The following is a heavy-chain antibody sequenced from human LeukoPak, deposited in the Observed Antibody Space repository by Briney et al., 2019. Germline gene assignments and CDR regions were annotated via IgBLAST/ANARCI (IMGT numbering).Heavy chain of an antibody. J-gene: IGHJ6*02. CDR2: IYYSGST. CDR3: ARDVWSSGMDV. CDR1: GGSISSYY. D-gene: IGHD3-3*01. Sequence: PSETLSLTCTVSGGSISSYYWSWIRQPPGKGLEWIGYIYYSGSTNYNPSLKSRVTISVDTSKNQFSLKLSSVTAADTAVYYCARDVWSSGMDVWGQGTTVTVSS. V-gene: IGHV4-59*01.